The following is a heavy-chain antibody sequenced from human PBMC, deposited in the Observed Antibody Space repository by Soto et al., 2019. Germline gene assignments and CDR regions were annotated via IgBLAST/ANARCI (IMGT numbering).Heavy chain of an antibody. V-gene: IGHV1-2*04. CDR3: ARGGRELELPPPYYYYMDV. CDR2: INPNSGGT. J-gene: IGHJ6*03. CDR1: GYTFTGYY. Sequence: ASVKVSCKASGYTFTGYYMHWVRQAPGQGLEWMGWINPNSGGTHYAQKFQGWVTMTRDTSISTAYMELSRLRSDDTAVYYCARGGRELELPPPYYYYMDVWGKGTTVTVSS. D-gene: IGHD1-7*01.